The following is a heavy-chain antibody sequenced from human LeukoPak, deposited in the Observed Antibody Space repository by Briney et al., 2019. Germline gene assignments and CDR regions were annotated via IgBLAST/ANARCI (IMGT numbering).Heavy chain of an antibody. CDR1: GGSISSSNNY. D-gene: IGHD3/OR15-3a*01. J-gene: IGHJ4*02. Sequence: PSETLSLTCTVSGGSISSSNNYWGWIRQPPGKGLEWIGSFYYSGSTYYNPSLKRRLTISVDTSRNQFSLKLSSVTAADTAVYYCARQTGSGLFILPGGQGTLVTVSS. CDR2: FYYSGST. CDR3: ARQTGSGLFILP. V-gene: IGHV4-39*07.